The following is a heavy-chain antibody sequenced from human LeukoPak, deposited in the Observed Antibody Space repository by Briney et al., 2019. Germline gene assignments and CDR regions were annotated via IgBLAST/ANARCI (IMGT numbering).Heavy chain of an antibody. CDR2: ISSSGSYT. CDR3: ARAHYYDSSGYSNFDY. Sequence: GGSLRLSCAASGFTFSDYYMSWIRQAPGKGLEWVSFISSSGSYTKYADSVEGRFTISRDNSKNTLYLQMNSLRAEDTAVYYCARAHYYDSSGYSNFDYWGQGTLVTVSS. D-gene: IGHD3-22*01. CDR1: GFTFSDYY. V-gene: IGHV3-11*06. J-gene: IGHJ4*02.